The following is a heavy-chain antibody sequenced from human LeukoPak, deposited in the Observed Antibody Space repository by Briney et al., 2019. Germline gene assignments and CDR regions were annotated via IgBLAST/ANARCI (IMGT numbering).Heavy chain of an antibody. CDR2: ISSSSSYI. CDR1: GFTFSSYS. J-gene: IGHJ4*02. V-gene: IGHV3-21*01. Sequence: KTGGSLRLSCAACGFTFSSYSMNWVRQAPGKGLEWVSSISSSSSYIYYADSVKGRFTISRDNAKNSLYLQMNSLRAEDTAVYYCARDQDGDYFDYWGQGTLVTVSS. CDR3: ARDQDGDYFDY. D-gene: IGHD2-8*01.